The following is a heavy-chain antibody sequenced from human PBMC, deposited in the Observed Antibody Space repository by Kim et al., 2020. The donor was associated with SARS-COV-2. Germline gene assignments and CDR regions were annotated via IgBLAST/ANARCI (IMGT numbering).Heavy chain of an antibody. CDR1: GFTFSDYY. J-gene: IGHJ6*02. CDR3: ARVIVGRGDYGDKQGYGMDV. D-gene: IGHD4-17*01. V-gene: IGHV3-11*06. CDR2: ISSSSSYT. Sequence: GGSLRLSCAASGFTFSDYYMSWIRQAPGKGLEWVSYISSSSSYTNYADSVKGRFTISRDNAKNSLYLQMNSLRAEDTAVYYCARVIVGRGDYGDKQGYGMDVWGQGTTVTVSS.